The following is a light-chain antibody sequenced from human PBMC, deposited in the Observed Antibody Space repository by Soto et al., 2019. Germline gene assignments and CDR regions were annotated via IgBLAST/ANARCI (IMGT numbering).Light chain of an antibody. CDR2: GAS. CDR3: QQYDKWPRT. J-gene: IGKJ1*01. Sequence: ELVLTQSQGTLSVSPGITATLSYRASQSLTRNLAWYQHKPGQSPRLLIYGASARATGIPDRFSGGGSGAEYTLTISSLQSEDFAVYYCQQYDKWPRTFGQGTKVDIK. CDR1: QSLTRN. V-gene: IGKV3-15*01.